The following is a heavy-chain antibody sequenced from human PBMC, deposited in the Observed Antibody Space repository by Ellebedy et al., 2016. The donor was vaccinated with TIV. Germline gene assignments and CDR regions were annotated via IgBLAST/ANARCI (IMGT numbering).Heavy chain of an antibody. V-gene: IGHV3-7*01. J-gene: IGHJ4*02. D-gene: IGHD2-15*01. Sequence: GESLKISCAASGFTFGSYGMSWVRQAPGKGLEWVANIKQDGSEKYYVESVKGRFTISRDNAKNSLYLQMNSLRAEDTAVYYCARGYASQNYWGQGTLVTVSS. CDR2: IKQDGSEK. CDR3: ARGYASQNY. CDR1: GFTFGSYG.